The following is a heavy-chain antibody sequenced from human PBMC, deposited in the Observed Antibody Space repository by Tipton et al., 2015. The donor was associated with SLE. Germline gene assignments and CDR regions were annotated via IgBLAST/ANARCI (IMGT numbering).Heavy chain of an antibody. Sequence: TLSLTCSVSAGSISKNYWIWIRQPPGKGLEWIGYISYGGGTNYNPSLKSRVTMSVDTAKNQFSLKLTSVTAGDTAVYYCARGISVRHYYYYYMDVCSEGTTVTVSS. CDR1: AGSISKNY. D-gene: IGHD3-3*02. V-gene: IGHV4-59*08. CDR3: ARGISVRHYYYYYMDV. CDR2: ISYGGGT. J-gene: IGHJ6*03.